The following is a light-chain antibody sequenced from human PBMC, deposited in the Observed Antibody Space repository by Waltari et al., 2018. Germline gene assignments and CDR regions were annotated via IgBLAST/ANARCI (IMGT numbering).Light chain of an antibody. Sequence: QSVLTQPPSASGAPGQRVSISCSGDSSQTGSNIVNWYPQFPGTAPRLLIYSNDQRPSGVPDRFSGSKSGTSASLAISGLRSEDEADYYCTSWDDSLNGYWVFGGGTRLTVL. CDR1: SSQTGSNI. CDR2: SND. J-gene: IGLJ3*02. CDR3: TSWDDSLNGYWV. V-gene: IGLV1-44*01.